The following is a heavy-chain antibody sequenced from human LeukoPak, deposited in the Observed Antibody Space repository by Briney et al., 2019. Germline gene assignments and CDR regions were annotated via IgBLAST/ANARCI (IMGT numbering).Heavy chain of an antibody. CDR1: GFTFSSYW. CDR3: ARDGPNLMVRGGEIDY. J-gene: IGHJ4*02. Sequence: PGWALNLSCAASGFTFSSYWMHWVLQAPGKGLVWVSRINSDGSSTCYADSLKGRFTISRVNAKNTLYLQLNSLRAEDTAVYYCARDGPNLMVRGGEIDYWGQGTLVTVSS. D-gene: IGHD3-10*01. V-gene: IGHV3-74*01. CDR2: INSDGSST.